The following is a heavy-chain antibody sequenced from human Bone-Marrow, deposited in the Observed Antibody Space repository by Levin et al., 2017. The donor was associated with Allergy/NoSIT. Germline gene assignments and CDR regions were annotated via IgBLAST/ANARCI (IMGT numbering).Heavy chain of an antibody. V-gene: IGHV4-59*08. CDR1: GASISSFY. Sequence: PGGSLRLSCTVSGASISSFYWSWIRQPPGKGLEWIGYIYYSGSTNYSPSLKSRVSMSADMSRNQGYLTMSSVTAADTALYYCARQAVPAAMNGFDSWGQGTLVTVSS. D-gene: IGHD2-2*01. CDR3: ARQAVPAAMNGFDS. CDR2: IYYSGST. J-gene: IGHJ5*01.